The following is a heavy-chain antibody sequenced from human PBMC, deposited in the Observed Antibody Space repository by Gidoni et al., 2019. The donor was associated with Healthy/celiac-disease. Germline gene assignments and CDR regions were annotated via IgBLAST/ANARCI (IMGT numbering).Heavy chain of an antibody. CDR3: ARDWLGEDWFDP. V-gene: IGHV3-7*01. J-gene: IGHJ5*02. Sequence: GLSWVANIKQDGGEKYYVDSVKGRFTISRDNGKNSLYLQMNSLRAEDTAVYYGARDWLGEDWFDPWGQGTLVTVSS. D-gene: IGHD3-10*01. CDR2: IKQDGGEK.